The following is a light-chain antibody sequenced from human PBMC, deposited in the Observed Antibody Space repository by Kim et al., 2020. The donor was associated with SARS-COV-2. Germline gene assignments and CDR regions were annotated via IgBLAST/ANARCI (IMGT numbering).Light chain of an antibody. CDR1: SSDIVTYAD. CDR3: SSYAGSNNGV. Sequence: GQSVTISCTGSSSDIVTYADGSCYQQYPGKAPKLSIYNGTKRPSGVPDRFSGSKSANTASLTVSGLQAEDEADYYCSSYAGSNNGVFGGGTKLTFL. J-gene: IGLJ2*01. CDR2: NGT. V-gene: IGLV2-8*01.